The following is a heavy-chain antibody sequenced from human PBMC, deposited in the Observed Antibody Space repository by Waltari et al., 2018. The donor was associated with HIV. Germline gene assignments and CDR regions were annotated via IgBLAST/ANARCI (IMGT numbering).Heavy chain of an antibody. J-gene: IGHJ6*02. V-gene: IGHV3-9*01. CDR3: AKDRSSTIYYYYGMDV. CDR2: ISWNSDSI. Sequence: EVQLVESGGGLVQPGRSLRLSCAASGFTFDDYVMHWVRQAPGKGLEWVSGISWNSDSIGYVDSVKGRFTISRDNAKNSLYLQMNSLRAEDTALYYCAKDRSSTIYYYYGMDVWGQGTTVTVSS. CDR1: GFTFDDYV. D-gene: IGHD2-2*01.